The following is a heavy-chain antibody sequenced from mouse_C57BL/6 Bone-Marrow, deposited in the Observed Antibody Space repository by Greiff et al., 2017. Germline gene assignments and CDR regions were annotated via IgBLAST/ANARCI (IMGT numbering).Heavy chain of an antibody. J-gene: IGHJ2*01. D-gene: IGHD2-10*02. CDR1: GYTFTSYW. V-gene: IGHV1-52*01. CDR2: IDPSDSDT. Sequence: VQLQQPGAELVKPGSSVKLSCKASGYTFTSYWMPWVKQRPIQGLEWIGNIDPSDSDTHYNQKFKDKATLTVDKSSSTAYMQLSSLTSEDSAVYYCARTLLVIFFDYWGQGTTLTVSS. CDR3: ARTLLVIFFDY.